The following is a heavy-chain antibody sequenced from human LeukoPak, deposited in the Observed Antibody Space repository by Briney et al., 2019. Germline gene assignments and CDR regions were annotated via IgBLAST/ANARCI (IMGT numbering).Heavy chain of an antibody. V-gene: IGHV3-48*03. D-gene: IGHD3-10*02. CDR3: AELGITMIGGV. J-gene: IGHJ6*04. CDR2: ISSSGSTI. CDR1: EFTFSSYE. Sequence: GGSLRLSCAASEFTFSSYEMNWVRQAPGKGLEWVSYISSSGSTILYADSVKGRFTISRDNAKNSLFLQMNSLRAEDTAVYYCAELGITMIGGVWGKGTTVAISS.